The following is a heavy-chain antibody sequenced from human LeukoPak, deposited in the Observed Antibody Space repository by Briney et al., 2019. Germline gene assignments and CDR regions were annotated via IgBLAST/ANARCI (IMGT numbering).Heavy chain of an antibody. Sequence: GGSLRLSCAASGFTFSNYEMNWVRQAPGKGLEWVSYISSSGSTIYYADSVKGRFTISRDDAKNSLYLQMNSLRAEDTAVYYCARLAGGYYYYMDVWGKGTTVTVSS. J-gene: IGHJ6*03. CDR3: ARLAGGYYYYMDV. CDR2: ISSSGSTI. V-gene: IGHV3-48*03. CDR1: GFTFSNYE. D-gene: IGHD2-21*01.